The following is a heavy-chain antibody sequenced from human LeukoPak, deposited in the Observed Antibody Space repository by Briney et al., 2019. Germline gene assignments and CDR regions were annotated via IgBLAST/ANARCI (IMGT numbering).Heavy chain of an antibody. D-gene: IGHD6-13*01. CDR3: AKSRAAGSYYYYDVDV. CDR1: GFTFSNYG. Sequence: GGSLRLSCAASGFTFSNYGMRWVRQAPGKGLDWVAVMSYDGSNKSYADSVKGRFTISRDNSKKTLFLQMNSLRAEDTAVYYCAKSRAAGSYYYYDVDVWGQGTTVTVSS. J-gene: IGHJ6*02. V-gene: IGHV3-30*18. CDR2: MSYDGSNK.